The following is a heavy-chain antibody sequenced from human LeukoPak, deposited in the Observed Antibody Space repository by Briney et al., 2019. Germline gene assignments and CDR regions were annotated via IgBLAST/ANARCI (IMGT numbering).Heavy chain of an antibody. Sequence: GGSLRLSCVASGFTFSSYEMNWVRQAPGKGLEWVSSISSSSSYIYYADSVKGRFTISRDNAKNSLYLQMNSLRAEDTAVYYCARDLPYENFDYWGQGTLVTVSS. CDR3: ARDLPYENFDY. CDR1: GFTFSSYE. V-gene: IGHV3-21*01. D-gene: IGHD2-8*01. CDR2: ISSSSSYI. J-gene: IGHJ4*02.